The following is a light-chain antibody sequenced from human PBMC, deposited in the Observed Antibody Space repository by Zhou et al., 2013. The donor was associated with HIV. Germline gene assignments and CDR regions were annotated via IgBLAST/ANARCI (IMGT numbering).Light chain of an antibody. V-gene: IGKV3-20*01. J-gene: IGKJ4*01. CDR2: GAS. Sequence: EIVLTQSPAALAVSPGERATISCRASQSISTNLAWYQHKPGQPPRLLIYGASSRATGIPDRFSGSESGTDFTLTISRLEPEDFAVYYCQQYGSSPLTFGGGTKVEIK. CDR1: QSISTN. CDR3: QQYGSSPLT.